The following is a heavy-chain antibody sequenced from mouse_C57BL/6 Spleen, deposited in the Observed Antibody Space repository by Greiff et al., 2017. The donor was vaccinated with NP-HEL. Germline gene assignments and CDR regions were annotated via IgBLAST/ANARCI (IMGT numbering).Heavy chain of an antibody. Sequence: VQLQESGAELVRPGSSVKLSCKASGYTFTSYWMHWVKQRPIQGLEWIGNIDPSDSETHYNQKFKDKATLTVDKSSSTAYMQLSSLTSEDSAVYYCARSVYYYGSDDWYFDVWGTGTTVTVSS. J-gene: IGHJ1*03. CDR3: ARSVYYYGSDDWYFDV. CDR2: IDPSDSET. CDR1: GYTFTSYW. D-gene: IGHD1-1*01. V-gene: IGHV1-52*01.